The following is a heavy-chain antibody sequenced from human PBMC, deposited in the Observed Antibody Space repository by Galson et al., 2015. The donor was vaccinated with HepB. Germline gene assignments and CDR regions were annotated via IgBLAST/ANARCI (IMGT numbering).Heavy chain of an antibody. CDR1: GFTFSSYA. Sequence: SLRLSCAASGFTFSSYAMHWVRQAPGKGLEWVAVISYDGSNKYYADSVKGRFTITRDNSKNTLYLQMNSRRAEDTAVYYCARGEESGYSSGWYNRRGFDYWGQGTLVTVSS. J-gene: IGHJ4*01. CDR2: ISYDGSNK. D-gene: IGHD6-19*01. V-gene: IGHV3-30-3*01. CDR3: ARGEESGYSSGWYNRRGFDY.